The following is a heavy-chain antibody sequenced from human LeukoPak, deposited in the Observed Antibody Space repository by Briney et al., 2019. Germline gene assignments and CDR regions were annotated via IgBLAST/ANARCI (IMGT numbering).Heavy chain of an antibody. D-gene: IGHD6-19*01. CDR1: GFSFSRYW. Sequence: PGGSLRLSCAASGFSFSRYWMSWVRQAPVRGLEWVANIKPDGSEIYYVDSVKGRFTISRDNAKNAVYLHMNSLRAEDTAVYYCARESAVAGTSDYWGQGTLVTVSS. J-gene: IGHJ4*02. CDR2: IKPDGSEI. CDR3: ARESAVAGTSDY. V-gene: IGHV3-7*01.